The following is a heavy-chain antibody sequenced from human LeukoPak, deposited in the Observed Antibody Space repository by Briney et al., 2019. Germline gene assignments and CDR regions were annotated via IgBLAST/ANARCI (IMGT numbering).Heavy chain of an antibody. CDR3: AKVGYYYDSSGAFDY. J-gene: IGHJ4*02. V-gene: IGHV3-23*01. Sequence: GGSLRLSCAASAFTFSSYAMSWVRQAPGKGLEWVSAISGSGGSTYYADSVKGRFTISRDNSKNTLYLQMNSLRAEDTAVYYCAKVGYYYDSSGAFDYWGQGTLVTVSS. CDR2: ISGSGGST. D-gene: IGHD3-22*01. CDR1: AFTFSSYA.